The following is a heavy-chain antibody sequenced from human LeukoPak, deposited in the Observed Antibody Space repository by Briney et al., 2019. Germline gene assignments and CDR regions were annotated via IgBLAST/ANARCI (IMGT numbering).Heavy chain of an antibody. D-gene: IGHD3-22*01. CDR2: ISWNSGTI. CDR1: GFTFDDYA. Sequence: QAGGSLRLSCAAFGFTFDDYALHWVRQAPGKGLEWVSGISWNSGTIGYADSVKGRFTISRDNAKNSLYLQMNSLRAEDMALYYCAKSHDSSGYYYFDYWGQGTLVTVSS. J-gene: IGHJ4*02. CDR3: AKSHDSSGYYYFDY. V-gene: IGHV3-9*03.